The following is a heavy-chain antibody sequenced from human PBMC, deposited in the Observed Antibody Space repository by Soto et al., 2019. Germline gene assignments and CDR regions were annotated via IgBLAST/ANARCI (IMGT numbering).Heavy chain of an antibody. D-gene: IGHD3-3*01. V-gene: IGHV1-46*01. CDR3: ARAGTTIFGVVTWFDP. CDR2: INPSGGST. CDR1: GYTFTSYY. J-gene: IGHJ5*02. Sequence: ASVKVSCKASGYTFTSYYMHWVRQAPGQGLEWMGIINPSGGSTSYAQKFQGRVTMTRDTSTSTVYMELSSLRSEDTAVYYCARAGTTIFGVVTWFDPWGQGTLVTVSS.